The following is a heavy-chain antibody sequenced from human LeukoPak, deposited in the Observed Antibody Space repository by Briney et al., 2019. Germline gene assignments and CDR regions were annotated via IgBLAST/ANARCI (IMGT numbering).Heavy chain of an antibody. CDR2: INWNGGST. CDR1: GFTFDDYG. V-gene: IGHV3-20*04. CDR3: LRDRGYSTYDC. J-gene: IGHJ4*02. Sequence: PGGSLRLSCAASGFTFDDYGMSWVRQAPGKGLEWVSGINWNGGSTGYADSVKGRFTISRDNAKNSLYLQMNTLGAEDTAVYYCLRDRGYSTYDCWGQGTLVTVSS. D-gene: IGHD6-13*01.